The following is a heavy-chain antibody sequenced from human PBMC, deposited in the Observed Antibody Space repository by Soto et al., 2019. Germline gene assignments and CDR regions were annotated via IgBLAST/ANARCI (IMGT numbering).Heavy chain of an antibody. CDR2: ISWNSGSI. D-gene: IGHD2-2*01. CDR1: GFTFDDYA. J-gene: IGHJ6*03. V-gene: IGHV3-9*01. CDR3: AKGYSSSTSCSAAYYYYYYYMDV. Sequence: GGSLRLSCAASGFTFDDYAMHWVRQAPGKGLEWVSGISWNSGSIGYADSVKGRFTISRDNAKNSLYLQMNSLRAEDTALYYCAKGYSSSTSCSAAYYYYYYYMDVWGKGTTVTVSS.